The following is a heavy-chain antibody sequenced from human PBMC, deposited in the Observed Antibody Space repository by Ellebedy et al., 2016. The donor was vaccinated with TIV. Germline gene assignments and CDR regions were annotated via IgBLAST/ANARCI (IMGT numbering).Heavy chain of an antibody. D-gene: IGHD3-22*01. V-gene: IGHV3-30-3*01. CDR3: ARDSGYESIGYIPGGARSDY. CDR1: GLTFNTYA. J-gene: IGHJ4*02. Sequence: GESLKISCAASGLTFNTYAMHWVRQAPGKGLEWVAVVSYAGDDKHYADSVKGRFTISRDNSKNTLFLQMNSLRPEDTAVYHCARDSGYESIGYIPGGARSDYWGQGTLVTVSS. CDR2: VSYAGDDK.